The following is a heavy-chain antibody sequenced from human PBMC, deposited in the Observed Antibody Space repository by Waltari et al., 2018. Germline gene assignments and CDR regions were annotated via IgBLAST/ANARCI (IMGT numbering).Heavy chain of an antibody. J-gene: IGHJ4*02. CDR3: ATEARGGYVLRYFDWLGY. CDR1: GYTFTDYY. V-gene: IGHV1-69-2*01. Sequence: EVQLVQSGAEVKKPGATVKISCKASGYTFTDYYMHWVQQAPGKGLEWMGRVDPEDGETIYAEKFQGRVTITADTSTDTAYMELSSLRSEDTAVYYCATEARGGYVLRYFDWLGYWGQGTLVTVSS. CDR2: VDPEDGET. D-gene: IGHD3-9*01.